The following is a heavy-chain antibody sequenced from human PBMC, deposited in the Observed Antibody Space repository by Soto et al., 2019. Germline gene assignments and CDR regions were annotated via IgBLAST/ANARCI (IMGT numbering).Heavy chain of an antibody. V-gene: IGHV3-30*18. J-gene: IGHJ6*02. Sequence: QVQLVESGGGVVQPGRSLRLSCAASGFTFSSCGMHWVRQAPGKGLEWVAVISYDGSNKYYADSVKGRFTISRDNSKNTLYLQMNSLRAEDTAVYYCAKDQRHYDFWSGYFAYYYYGMDVWGQGTTVTVSS. D-gene: IGHD3-3*01. CDR3: AKDQRHYDFWSGYFAYYYYGMDV. CDR2: ISYDGSNK. CDR1: GFTFSSCG.